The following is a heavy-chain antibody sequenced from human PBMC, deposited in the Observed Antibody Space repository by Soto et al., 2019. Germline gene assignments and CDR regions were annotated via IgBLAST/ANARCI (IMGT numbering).Heavy chain of an antibody. J-gene: IGHJ4*02. D-gene: IGHD6-13*01. CDR2: ISSSGSTI. CDR3: ARAMSTYSSSWYVWEYYFDY. CDR1: GFTFSDYY. V-gene: IGHV3-11*01. Sequence: QVQLVESGGGLVKPGGSLRLSCAASGFTFSDYYMSWIRQAPGKGLEWVSYISSSGSTIYYADSVKGRFTISRDNAKNSLYLQMDSLRAEDTAVYYCARAMSTYSSSWYVWEYYFDYWGQGTLVTVSS.